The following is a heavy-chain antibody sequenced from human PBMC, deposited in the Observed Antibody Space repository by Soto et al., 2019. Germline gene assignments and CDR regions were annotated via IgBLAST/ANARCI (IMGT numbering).Heavy chain of an antibody. CDR3: ARGLYSASSTSCSNWFDP. CDR2: INHSGST. CDR1: GGSFSGYY. D-gene: IGHD2-2*01. V-gene: IGHV4-34*01. Sequence: QVQLQQWGAGLLKPSETLSLTCAVYGGSFSGYYWSWIRQPPGKGLEWNGEINHSGSTNYNPSLKSRVTISVDTPKNQFSLKLSSVTAADTAVYYCARGLYSASSTSCSNWFDPWGQGTLVTVSS. J-gene: IGHJ5*02.